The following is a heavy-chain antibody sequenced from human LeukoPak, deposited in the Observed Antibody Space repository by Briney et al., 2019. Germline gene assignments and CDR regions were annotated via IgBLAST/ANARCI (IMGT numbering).Heavy chain of an antibody. D-gene: IGHD3-22*01. V-gene: IGHV3-23*01. CDR2: ISGSGGST. CDR3: AKLSHYYDSSGYAEYFQH. CDR1: GFTFSSYS. Sequence: GGSLRLSCAASGFTFSSYSMNWVRQAPGKGLEWVSAISGSGGSTYYADSVKGRFTISRDNSKNTLYLQMNSLRAEDTAVYYCAKLSHYYDSSGYAEYFQHWGQGTLVTVSS. J-gene: IGHJ1*01.